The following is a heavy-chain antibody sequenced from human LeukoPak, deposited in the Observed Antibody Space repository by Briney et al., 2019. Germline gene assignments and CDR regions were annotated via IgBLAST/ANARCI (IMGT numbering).Heavy chain of an antibody. CDR2: MHNNGNT. Sequence: PSETLSLTCTVSGGSVNGYYLSWIRQPPGKGLEWIAYMHNNGNTKYNPSLKSRVTISLETSKNQVSLNLSSVTAADTAVYYCVRDAAIAVWGQGTLVTVSS. CDR3: VRDAAIAV. D-gene: IGHD6-25*01. J-gene: IGHJ4*02. V-gene: IGHV4-4*08. CDR1: GGSVNGYY.